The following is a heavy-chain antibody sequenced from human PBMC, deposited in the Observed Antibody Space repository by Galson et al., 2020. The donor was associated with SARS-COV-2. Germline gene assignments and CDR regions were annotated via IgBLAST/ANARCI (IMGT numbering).Heavy chain of an antibody. Sequence: SETLSLTCSVSHGSMTSSGNYWGWIRQSPGKGLQWIGSVHSFGNTYNNPSLKSRISISIDTSKNQFSLRLNSVTAADTGVYYCARHGAFGSPYLDAFDVWGQGTMVNVSS. V-gene: IGHV4-39*01. CDR3: ARHGAFGSPYLDAFDV. J-gene: IGHJ3*01. D-gene: IGHD3-3*01. CDR1: HGSMTSSGNY. CDR2: VHSFGNT.